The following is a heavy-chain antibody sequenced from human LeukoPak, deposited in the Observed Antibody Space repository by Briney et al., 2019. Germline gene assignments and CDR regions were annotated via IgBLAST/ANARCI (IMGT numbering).Heavy chain of an antibody. CDR1: GFTFDDYA. CDR3: AKEDGSGWYLPDY. D-gene: IGHD6-19*01. Sequence: GGSLRLSCAASGFTFDDYAMHLVRQAPGKGLEWVSGSSWNSGSIGYADSVKGRFTISRDNAKNSLYLQMNSLRAEDTALYYCAKEDGSGWYLPDYWGQGTLVTVSS. CDR2: SSWNSGSI. J-gene: IGHJ4*02. V-gene: IGHV3-9*01.